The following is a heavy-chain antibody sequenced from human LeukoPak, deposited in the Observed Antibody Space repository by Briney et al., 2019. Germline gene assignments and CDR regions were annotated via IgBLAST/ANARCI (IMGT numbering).Heavy chain of an antibody. Sequence: SGTLSLTCAVYGGSFSGYYWSWIRQPPGKGLEWIGEINHSGSTNYNPSLKSRVTISVDTSKNQFSLKLSSVTAADTAVYYCARASNFPGRQLAPGDAFDIWGQGTMVTVSS. CDR1: GGSFSGYY. CDR3: ARASNFPGRQLAPGDAFDI. J-gene: IGHJ3*02. CDR2: INHSGST. V-gene: IGHV4-34*01. D-gene: IGHD6-13*01.